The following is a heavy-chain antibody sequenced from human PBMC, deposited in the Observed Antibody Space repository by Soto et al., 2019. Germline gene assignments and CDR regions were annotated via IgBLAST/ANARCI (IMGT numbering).Heavy chain of an antibody. CDR1: GGSISSGGYY. Sequence: QVQLQESGPGLVKPSQTLSLTCTVSGGSISSGGYYWSWIRQHPGKGLEWIGYIYYSGSTYYNPSLKSRVTLPVDTSKNQFSLKLRSVTAADTAVYYCARDLYGDNTQTRFDPWGQGTLVTVSS. V-gene: IGHV4-31*03. D-gene: IGHD4-17*01. CDR2: IYYSGST. J-gene: IGHJ5*02. CDR3: ARDLYGDNTQTRFDP.